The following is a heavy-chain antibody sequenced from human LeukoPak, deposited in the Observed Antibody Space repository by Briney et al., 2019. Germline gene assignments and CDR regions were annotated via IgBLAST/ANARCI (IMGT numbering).Heavy chain of an antibody. Sequence: GASVKVSCKASGGTFSNYAISWVRQAPGQGLEWMGRIIPVLGIANYAQKFQDRVTLTADKSTSTAYMELRSLRSDDTAVYYCARADMWSGYPPIDDWGQGTLVTVSS. CDR3: ARADMWSGYPPIDD. D-gene: IGHD3-3*01. V-gene: IGHV1-69*04. J-gene: IGHJ4*02. CDR2: IIPVLGIA. CDR1: GGTFSNYA.